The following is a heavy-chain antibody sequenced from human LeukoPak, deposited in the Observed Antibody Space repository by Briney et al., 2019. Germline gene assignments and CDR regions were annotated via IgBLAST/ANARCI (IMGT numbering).Heavy chain of an antibody. CDR1: GGSISSGNYY. CDR2: IYTSGST. V-gene: IGHV4-61*09. Sequence: SETLSLTCTVSGGSISSGNYYWSWIRQPAGKGLEWIGHIYTSGSTNYNPSLKSRVTISGDTSKNHFSLKLSSVTASDTAVYYCATSMINCGGGRCFYYFDYWGQGTLVTVSS. J-gene: IGHJ4*02. CDR3: ATSMINCGGGRCFYYFDY. D-gene: IGHD2-15*01.